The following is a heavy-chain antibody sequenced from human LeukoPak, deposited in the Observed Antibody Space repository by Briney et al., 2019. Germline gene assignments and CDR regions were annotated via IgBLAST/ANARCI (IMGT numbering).Heavy chain of an antibody. V-gene: IGHV3-53*01. Sequence: PGGSLRLSCAASGFTVSSNYVSWVRQAPGKGLEWVSVIYSGGSTYYADSVKGRFTISRDNSKNTLYLQMNSLRAEDTAVYYCARDSFTDTGTNDYWGQGTLVTVSS. D-gene: IGHD1-7*01. CDR2: IYSGGST. J-gene: IGHJ4*02. CDR3: ARDSFTDTGTNDY. CDR1: GFTVSSNY.